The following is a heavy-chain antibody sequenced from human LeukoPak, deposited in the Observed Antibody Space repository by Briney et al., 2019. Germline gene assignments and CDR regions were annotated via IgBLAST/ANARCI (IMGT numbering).Heavy chain of an antibody. Sequence: GGSLRLSCGASGFTFSRHAMTWVRQAPGKGLQWLAYINGSGSNLYYADAVKGRFTISRDNAKSTLYLQMNSLRAEDTAIYYCSKDTFGAEDYWGQGTLVTVSS. CDR2: INGSGSNL. J-gene: IGHJ4*02. CDR1: GFTFSRHA. CDR3: SKDTFGAEDY. V-gene: IGHV3-23*01. D-gene: IGHD3-10*01.